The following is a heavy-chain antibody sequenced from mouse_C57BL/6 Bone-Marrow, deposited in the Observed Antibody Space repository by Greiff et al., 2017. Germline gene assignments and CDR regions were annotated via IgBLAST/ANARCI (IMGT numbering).Heavy chain of an antibody. J-gene: IGHJ2*01. CDR1: GYTFTSYW. Sequence: VQLQQSGAELAKPGASVKLSCTASGYTFTSYWMHWVKQRPGQGLEWIGYINPSSGYTKYNQKFKDKATLTADKSSSTAYMQLSSLTDEDSAVYYCAKNYYGSSYDYWGQGTTLTVSS. D-gene: IGHD1-1*01. CDR3: AKNYYGSSYDY. V-gene: IGHV1-7*01. CDR2: INPSSGYT.